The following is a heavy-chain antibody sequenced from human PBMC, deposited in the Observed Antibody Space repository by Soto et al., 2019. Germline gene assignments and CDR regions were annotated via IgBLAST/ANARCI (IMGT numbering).Heavy chain of an antibody. CDR2: IVPIFGTA. CDR3: ARAPGGIVVVPAGFYYMDV. J-gene: IGHJ6*03. Sequence: ASVKVSCKASGGTFSSYAISWVRQAPGQGLEWMGGIVPIFGTANYAQKFQGRVTITRDTSASTAYMELSSLRSEDTAVYYCARAPGGIVVVPAGFYYMDVWGKGTTVTVSS. D-gene: IGHD2-2*01. CDR1: GGTFSSYA. V-gene: IGHV1-69*05.